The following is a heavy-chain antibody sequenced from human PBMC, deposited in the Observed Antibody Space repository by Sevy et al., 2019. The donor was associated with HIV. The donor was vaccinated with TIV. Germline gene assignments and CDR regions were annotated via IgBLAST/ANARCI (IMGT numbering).Heavy chain of an antibody. D-gene: IGHD1-26*01. CDR1: GFTFSSYA. CDR2: ISYDGSNK. V-gene: IGHV3-30-3*01. Sequence: GGSLRLSCAASGFTFSSYAMHWVRQAPGKGLEWVAVISYDGSNKYYADSVKGRFTISRDNPKNTLYLQMNSLRAEDTAVYYCARDGGSYPVDYWGQGTLVTVSS. CDR3: ARDGGSYPVDY. J-gene: IGHJ4*02.